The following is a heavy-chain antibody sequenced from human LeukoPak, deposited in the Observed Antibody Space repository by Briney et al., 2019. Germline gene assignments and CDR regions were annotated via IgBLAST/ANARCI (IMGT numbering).Heavy chain of an antibody. D-gene: IGHD5-18*01. J-gene: IGHJ5*02. Sequence: GGSLRLSCAASGFTFSSYAMSWVRQAPGKGLEWVSAISNSGGSTYYADSVKGRFTISRDNSKNTLYLQMNSLRAEDTAVYYCAKDKIQLWLLNGRMPWFDPWGQGTLVTVSS. CDR3: AKDKIQLWLLNGRMPWFDP. CDR2: ISNSGGST. CDR1: GFTFSSYA. V-gene: IGHV3-23*01.